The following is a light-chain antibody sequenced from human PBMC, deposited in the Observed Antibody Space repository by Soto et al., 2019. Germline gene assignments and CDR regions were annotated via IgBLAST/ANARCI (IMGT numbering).Light chain of an antibody. V-gene: IGKV3-20*01. Sequence: EIVLTQSPGTLSLSPGERATLSCRASQTVRTNYLAWFQHQPGQAPRRLIYGASGRATGIPDMFSGSGSGPEFTLNINRLEPEDFAVYFCQQYSDSPLTFGGGTKVAIK. CDR1: QTVRTNY. J-gene: IGKJ4*01. CDR2: GAS. CDR3: QQYSDSPLT.